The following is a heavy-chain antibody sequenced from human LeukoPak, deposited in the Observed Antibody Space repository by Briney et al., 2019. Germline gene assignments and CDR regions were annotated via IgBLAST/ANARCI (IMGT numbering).Heavy chain of an antibody. J-gene: IGHJ4*02. Sequence: SVKVSCKASGGTFSSYAISWVRQAPGQGLEWMGGIIPIFGTANYAQKFQGRVTITTDESTSTAYMELSSLRSEDTAVYYCASVGYSSSWYIDSWGQGTLVTVSS. CDR1: GGTFSSYA. CDR2: IIPIFGTA. D-gene: IGHD6-13*01. CDR3: ASVGYSSSWYIDS. V-gene: IGHV1-69*05.